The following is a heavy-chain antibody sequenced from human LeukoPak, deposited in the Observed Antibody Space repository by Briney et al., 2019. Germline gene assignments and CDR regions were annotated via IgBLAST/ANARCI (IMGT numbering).Heavy chain of an antibody. CDR3: AKATETSFWSGYSAR. Sequence: GGSLRLSCAASGFTFSNYAMSWVRQAPGKGLEWVSGISGSGGSTYYADSVKGRFTISRDYSKNTLYLQMNSLRAEDTAVYYCAKATETSFWSGYSARWGQGTLVTVSS. D-gene: IGHD3-3*01. V-gene: IGHV3-23*01. CDR1: GFTFSNYA. CDR2: ISGSGGST. J-gene: IGHJ4*02.